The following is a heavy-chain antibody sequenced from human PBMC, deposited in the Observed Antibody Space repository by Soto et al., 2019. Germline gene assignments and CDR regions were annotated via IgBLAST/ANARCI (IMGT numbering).Heavy chain of an antibody. Sequence: QVQLQESGPGLVKPSETLSLTCIVSGGSVSNDAYYWSWIRQPPGKGLEWIGYIYHSASTYYNPSLKSRVTISADTSANQFSLKVSSVTAADTAVYYCARLGIGWEFPFDYWGQGTLVNVSS. J-gene: IGHJ4*02. D-gene: IGHD1-26*01. V-gene: IGHV4-61*08. CDR1: GGSVSNDAYY. CDR2: IYHSAST. CDR3: ARLGIGWEFPFDY.